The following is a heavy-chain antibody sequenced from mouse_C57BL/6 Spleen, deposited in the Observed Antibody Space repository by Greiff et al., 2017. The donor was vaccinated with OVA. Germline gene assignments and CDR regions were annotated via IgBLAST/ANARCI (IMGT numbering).Heavy chain of an antibody. CDR1: GYTFTDYY. V-gene: IGHV1-75*01. J-gene: IGHJ4*01. Sequence: VQLQQSGPELVKPGASVKISCKASGYTFTDYYINWVKQRPGQGLEWIGWIFPGSGSTYYNEKFKGKATLTADKSSSTAYMLLSSLTSEESEVYFVARGYYCGSPYAMDYWGQGTSVTVSS. CDR2: IFPGSGST. CDR3: ARGYYCGSPYAMDY. D-gene: IGHD1-1*01.